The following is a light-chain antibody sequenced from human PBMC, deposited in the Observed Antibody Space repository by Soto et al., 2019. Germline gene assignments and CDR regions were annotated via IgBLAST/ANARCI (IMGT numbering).Light chain of an antibody. J-gene: IGLJ3*02. CDR3: AAWDDSLNGWV. CDR1: NSNIGSNI. CDR2: INS. V-gene: IGLV1-44*01. Sequence: QAVLTQPPSASGTPGQRVTISCSGSNSNIGSNIVSWYQQLPGTAPKLLIYINSQRPSGVPDRFSGSKSGTSASLAISGLQSEEEADYYCAAWDDSLNGWVFGGGTKLTVL.